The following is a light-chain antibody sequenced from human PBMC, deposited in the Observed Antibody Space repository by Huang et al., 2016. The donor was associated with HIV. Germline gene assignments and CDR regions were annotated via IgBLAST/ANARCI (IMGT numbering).Light chain of an antibody. V-gene: IGKV3-20*01. J-gene: IGKJ1*01. CDR1: QFVANAY. CDR3: QQCGSPTWT. Sequence: EIVLTQSPGTLSLSPGDSATLSCRASQFVANAYVAWYQHKPGQSPRLLIYGASMRASGIPDRFSGSGVGTDFTLTISRLEPDDFAVYFCQQCGSPTWTFGQGTKVEIK. CDR2: GAS.